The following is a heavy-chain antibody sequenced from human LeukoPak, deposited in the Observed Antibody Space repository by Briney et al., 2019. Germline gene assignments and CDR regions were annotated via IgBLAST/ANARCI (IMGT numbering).Heavy chain of an antibody. J-gene: IGHJ5*02. Sequence: SETLSLTCTVSGGSISSYYWTWIRQPPGKGLEWIGHIYYSGSTNYNPSLKSRVTISVDTSKNQFFLKLTSVTAADTAVYYCAGSASPALKYNWFDPWGQGTLVTVSS. D-gene: IGHD2-2*01. CDR3: AGSASPALKYNWFDP. CDR1: GGSISSYY. V-gene: IGHV4-59*01. CDR2: IYYSGST.